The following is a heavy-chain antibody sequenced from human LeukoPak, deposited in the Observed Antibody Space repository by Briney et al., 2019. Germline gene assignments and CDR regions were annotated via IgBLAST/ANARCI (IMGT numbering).Heavy chain of an antibody. CDR2: ISFDGSKT. Sequence: GTSLRLSCAASGFTFSTYAMHWVRQAPGKGLEWVAVISFDGSKTYHADSLRGRLTVSRDNSKDTLYLQMNSLRAEDTAVYYCARGTLKAAATDFDYWGQGTLVTVSS. V-gene: IGHV3-30*03. J-gene: IGHJ4*02. D-gene: IGHD6-13*01. CDR1: GFTFSTYA. CDR3: ARGTLKAAATDFDY.